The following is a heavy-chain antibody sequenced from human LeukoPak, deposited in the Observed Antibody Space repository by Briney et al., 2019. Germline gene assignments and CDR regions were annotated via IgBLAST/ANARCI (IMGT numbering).Heavy chain of an antibody. V-gene: IGHV1-18*01. Sequence: GASVKVSCKASGYTFTSYGISWVRQAPGQGLEWMGWISAYNGNTNYAQKLQSRVTMTTDTSTRTAYMELRSLRSDDSAVYYCARDLEDILFDYWGQGTLVTVSS. CDR2: ISAYNGNT. J-gene: IGHJ4*02. CDR1: GYTFTSYG. D-gene: IGHD2-15*01. CDR3: ARDLEDILFDY.